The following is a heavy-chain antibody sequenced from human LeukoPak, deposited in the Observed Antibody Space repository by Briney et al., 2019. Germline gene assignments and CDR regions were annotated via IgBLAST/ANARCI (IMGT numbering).Heavy chain of an antibody. V-gene: IGHV1-46*01. CDR2: INPSGGST. CDR1: GYTFTSYG. J-gene: IGHJ4*02. CDR3: ARSYGYYFDY. D-gene: IGHD1-26*01. Sequence: ASVKVSCKASGYTFTSYGISWVRQAPGQGLEWMGIINPSGGSTSYAQKFQGRVTMTRDTSTSTVYMELSSLRSEDTAVYYCARSYGYYFDYWGQGTLVTVSS.